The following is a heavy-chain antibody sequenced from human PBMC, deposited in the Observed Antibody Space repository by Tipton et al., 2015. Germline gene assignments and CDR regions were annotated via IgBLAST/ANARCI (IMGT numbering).Heavy chain of an antibody. J-gene: IGHJ3*02. Sequence: QLVQSGAEVKKPGDSLKISCQGSGYSFTSYWIAWVRQMPGKGLEWMGIIYPGDSDTRYSPSFQGQVTISADKSISTAYLHWSSLKASDTAMYYCARHVSFYYDTHGSDALDIWAQGTMVTVSS. CDR2: IYPGDSDT. V-gene: IGHV5-51*01. CDR1: GYSFTSYW. D-gene: IGHD3-22*01. CDR3: ARHVSFYYDTHGSDALDI.